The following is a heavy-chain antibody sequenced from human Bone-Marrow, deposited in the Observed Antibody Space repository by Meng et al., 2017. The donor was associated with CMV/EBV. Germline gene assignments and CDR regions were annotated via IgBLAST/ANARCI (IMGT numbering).Heavy chain of an antibody. CDR3: ARLSYDFWSGYFCHFSS. CDR2: IYYSGST. CDR1: GGSISSYY. V-gene: IGHV4-59*01. Sequence: GSLRLSCTVSGGSISSYYWSWIRQPPGKGLEWIGYIYYSGSTNYNPSLKSRVTISVDTSKNQFSLKLSSVTAADTAVYYCARLSYDFWSGYFCHFSSWVQGTLVTVYS. D-gene: IGHD3-3*01. J-gene: IGHJ4*02.